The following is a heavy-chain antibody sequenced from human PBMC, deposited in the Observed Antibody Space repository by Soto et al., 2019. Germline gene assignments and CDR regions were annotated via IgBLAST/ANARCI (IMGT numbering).Heavy chain of an antibody. CDR2: ISGSRTST. Sequence: SLRLSCATSGFTFSSYAMSWVRQAPGKGLEWVSSISGSRTSTFYADSVKGRFTISTDNSKNTLYLQMNSLRAEDTAVYYCAKGRGYKNPFDPWGQGTLVTVSS. V-gene: IGHV3-23*01. J-gene: IGHJ5*02. D-gene: IGHD5-18*01. CDR1: GFTFSSYA. CDR3: AKGRGYKNPFDP.